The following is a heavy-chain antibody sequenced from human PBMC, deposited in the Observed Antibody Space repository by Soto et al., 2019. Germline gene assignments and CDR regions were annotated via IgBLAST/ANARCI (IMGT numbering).Heavy chain of an antibody. V-gene: IGHV3-7*03. CDR2: IKQDGSEN. D-gene: IGHD5-18*01. J-gene: IGHJ4*02. Sequence: EVQLVESRGVLVTPGGSLRLSCAASGFTFSSYWMSWVRQAPGKVLEWLANIKQDGSENYYVDSVKGRFTISSDNAKNSLCLQMNILIVEDTAVYYCARGRGYSYGCHFDYWGQGTLVIVSS. CDR3: ARGRGYSYGCHFDY. CDR1: GFTFSSYW.